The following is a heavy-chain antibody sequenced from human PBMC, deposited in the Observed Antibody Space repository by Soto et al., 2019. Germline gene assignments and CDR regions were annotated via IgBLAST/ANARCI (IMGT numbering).Heavy chain of an antibody. D-gene: IGHD2-8*01. V-gene: IGHV4-34*01. CDR3: ARTGMALVYGTRSNYHSDY. J-gene: IGHJ4*02. Sequence: PSETLSLTCAVYGGSFSGYYWSWIRQPPGKGLEWIGEINHSGSTNYNPALKSRVTISVDTSKNQFSLNLNSVTAADTAVYYCARTGMALVYGTRSNYHSDYWGQGTLVTVSS. CDR1: GGSFSGYY. CDR2: INHSGST.